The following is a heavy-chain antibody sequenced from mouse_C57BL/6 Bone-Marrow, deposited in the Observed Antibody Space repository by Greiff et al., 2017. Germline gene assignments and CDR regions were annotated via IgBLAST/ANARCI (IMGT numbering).Heavy chain of an antibody. CDR3: VRDSGYYSYYAMDY. CDR1: GFTFHTYA. CDR2: IRSKSSNYAT. Sequence: EVQLVESGGGLVQPKGSLKLSCAASGFTFHTYALHWVRQAPGKGLEWVARIRSKSSNYATYYADSVKDRFTISRDDSQSMLYLQMNNLKTEDTAMYYCVRDSGYYSYYAMDYWGQGTSVTVSS. V-gene: IGHV10-3*01. J-gene: IGHJ4*01. D-gene: IGHD2-3*01.